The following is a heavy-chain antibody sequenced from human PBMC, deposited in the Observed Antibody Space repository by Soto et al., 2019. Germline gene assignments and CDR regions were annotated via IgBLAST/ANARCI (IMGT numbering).Heavy chain of an antibody. CDR1: GFTFSSCS. V-gene: IGHV3-48*01. Sequence: SLRLSCAASGFTFSSCSMNWVRQAPGKWLEWVSYISSSSSTIYYADSVKGRFTISRDNAKNSLYLQMNSLRAEDTAGYYRARESVKCFDFWGQGTLVIVSS. CDR2: ISSSSSTI. CDR3: ARESVKCFDF. J-gene: IGHJ4*02.